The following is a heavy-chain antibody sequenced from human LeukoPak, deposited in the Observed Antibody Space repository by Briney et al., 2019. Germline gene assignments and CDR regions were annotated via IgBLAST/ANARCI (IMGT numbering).Heavy chain of an antibody. CDR3: ARDRSGWYGNDY. V-gene: IGHV3-74*01. CDR1: GFTFSNYW. CDR2: INSDGFGT. Sequence: GGSLRLSCAASGFTFSNYWMHWVRQAPGKGLAWVSRINSDGFGTIYADSVKGRFTISRDNAKNTLYLQMNSLRAEDTAVYYCARDRSGWYGNDYWGQGTLVTVSS. D-gene: IGHD6-19*01. J-gene: IGHJ4*02.